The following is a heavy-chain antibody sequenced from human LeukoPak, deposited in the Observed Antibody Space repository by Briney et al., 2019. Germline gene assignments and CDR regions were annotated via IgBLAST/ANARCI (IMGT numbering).Heavy chain of an antibody. CDR2: IKQDGSEK. CDR1: GFTFSRYW. Sequence: GGSLRLSCAASGFTFSRYWMSWVRQAPGKGLEWVANIKQDGSEKYYVDSVKGRFTISRDNAKNSMYLQMNSLRAEDTALYYCAKDVRYSSYYFDYWGQGTLVTVSS. V-gene: IGHV3-7*03. D-gene: IGHD5-18*01. CDR3: AKDVRYSSYYFDY. J-gene: IGHJ4*02.